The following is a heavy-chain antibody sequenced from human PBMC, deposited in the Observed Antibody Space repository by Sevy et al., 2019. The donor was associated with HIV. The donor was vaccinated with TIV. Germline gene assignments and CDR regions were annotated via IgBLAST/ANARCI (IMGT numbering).Heavy chain of an antibody. CDR2: ISSSGTST. Sequence: GSLRLSCEASGFKLINYDMTWVRQAPGEGLEWVSVISSSGTSTYYADSVKGRFTISRDNFKDTVYLQMNSLRAEDTAVYYCAKGGIYNDYVNWGQGTLVTVSS. CDR3: AKGGIYNDYVN. D-gene: IGHD3-16*01. V-gene: IGHV3-23*05. J-gene: IGHJ4*02. CDR1: GFKLINYD.